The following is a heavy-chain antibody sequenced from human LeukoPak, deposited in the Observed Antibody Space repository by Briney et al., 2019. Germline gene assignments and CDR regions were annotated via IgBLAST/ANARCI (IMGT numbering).Heavy chain of an antibody. CDR2: INSDGRST. D-gene: IGHD3-9*01. CDR1: GXTFSSYW. CDR3: AKVTFYDILTGYMFDH. V-gene: IGHV3-74*01. Sequence: PGGSLRLSCAASGXTFSSYWVHWVRQAPGKGLVWVSRINSDGRSTSYADSVKGRFTISRDNAKNTLYLQMNSLRAEDTAVYYCAKVTFYDILTGYMFDHWGQGTLVTVSS. J-gene: IGHJ4*02.